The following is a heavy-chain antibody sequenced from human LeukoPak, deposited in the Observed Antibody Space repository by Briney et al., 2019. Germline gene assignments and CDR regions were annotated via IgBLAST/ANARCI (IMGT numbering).Heavy chain of an antibody. V-gene: IGHV3-23*01. CDR2: ISGSGGST. CDR1: RFTFSSYA. CDR3: AKERAARPHYYGMDV. D-gene: IGHD6-6*01. J-gene: IGHJ6*02. Sequence: GGSLRLSCAASRFTFSSYAMNWVRQAPGKGLEWVSAISGSGGSTYYADPVKGRFTISRDNSKNTLYLQMNSLRAEDTAVYYCAKERAARPHYYGMDVWGQGTTVTVSS.